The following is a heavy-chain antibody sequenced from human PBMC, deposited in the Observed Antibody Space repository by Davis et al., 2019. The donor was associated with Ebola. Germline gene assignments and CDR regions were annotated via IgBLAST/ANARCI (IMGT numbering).Heavy chain of an antibody. CDR3: ARATGQLLTYGLDV. CDR1: GFTFSVYS. CDR2: ISSSSSYI. J-gene: IGHJ6*02. V-gene: IGHV3-21*01. D-gene: IGHD6-13*01. Sequence: GGSLRLSCAASGFTFSVYSMNWVRQAPGKGLEWVSSISSSSSYIYYADSVKGRFTITSDNAKNSLYLQMNSLRAEDTAVYYCARATGQLLTYGLDVRGQGTTVTVSS.